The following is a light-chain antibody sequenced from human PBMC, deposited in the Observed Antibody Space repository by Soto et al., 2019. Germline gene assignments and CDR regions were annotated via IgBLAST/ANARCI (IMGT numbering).Light chain of an antibody. CDR1: QSVATN. CDR2: GAS. CDR3: QQYGGSPRT. J-gene: IGKJ5*01. Sequence: VLTQSPATLSVSPGERVTLSCRASQSVATNLAWYQQRPGQAPRLLIYGASNRATGIPARFSGSGSGTDFTLTISSLEPEDFAVYYCQQYGGSPRTFGQGTRLEIK. V-gene: IGKV3-20*01.